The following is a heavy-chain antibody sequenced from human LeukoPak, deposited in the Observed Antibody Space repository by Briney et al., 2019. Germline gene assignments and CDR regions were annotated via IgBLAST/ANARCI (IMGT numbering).Heavy chain of an antibody. J-gene: IGHJ4*02. V-gene: IGHV4-34*01. Sequence: SETLSLTCSVYGGSFSNYYWSWIRQPPGKGLEWIGEINHSGSTNYNPSLKRRVTISVDTSKNQFSLKLSSVTAADTAVYYCARDQGYGDSYFDYWGQGTLVTVSS. CDR3: ARDQGYGDSYFDY. CDR2: INHSGST. CDR1: GGSFSNYY. D-gene: IGHD4-17*01.